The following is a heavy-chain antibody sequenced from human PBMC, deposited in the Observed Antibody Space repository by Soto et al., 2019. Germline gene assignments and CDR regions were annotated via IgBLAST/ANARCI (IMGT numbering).Heavy chain of an antibody. J-gene: IGHJ4*02. CDR1: GGTFSSYA. CDR2: IYPGDSDT. CDR3: ARNRGELLPFDY. V-gene: IGHV5-51*01. Sequence: KVSCKASGGTFSSYAISWVRQAPGQGLEWMGIIYPGDSDTRYSPSFQGQVTISADKSISTAYLQWSSLKASDTAMYYCARNRGELLPFDYWGQGTLVTVSS. D-gene: IGHD1-26*01.